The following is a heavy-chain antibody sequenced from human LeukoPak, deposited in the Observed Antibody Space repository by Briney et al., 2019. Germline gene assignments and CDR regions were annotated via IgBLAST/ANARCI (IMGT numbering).Heavy chain of an antibody. V-gene: IGHV3-15*07. D-gene: IGHD6-13*01. CDR3: TRRSSAAGRQYFDY. J-gene: IGHJ4*02. CDR2: IKSETDGGTT. CDR1: GFTFSSAW. Sequence: GGSLRLSCAASGFTFSSAWMSWVRQAPGKGLEWVGRIKSETDGGTTDYAAPVKGTFTISRDDSETTLYLQMNSLKTEDTAVYYCTRRSSAAGRQYFDYWGQGTLVTVSS.